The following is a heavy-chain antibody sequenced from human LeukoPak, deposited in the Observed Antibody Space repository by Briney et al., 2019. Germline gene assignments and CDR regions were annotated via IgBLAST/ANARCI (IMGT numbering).Heavy chain of an antibody. Sequence: SETLSLTCTVSGGSISSYYWSWIRQPAGKGLEWIGRIYTSGSTNYNPSLKSRVTISVDTSKNQFSLNLTSVIAADTAVYYCARFTPQGYGWGGYNRFDPWGQGTLVTVSS. V-gene: IGHV4-4*07. CDR3: ARFTPQGYGWGGYNRFDP. CDR1: GGSISSYY. D-gene: IGHD3-16*01. CDR2: IYTSGST. J-gene: IGHJ5*02.